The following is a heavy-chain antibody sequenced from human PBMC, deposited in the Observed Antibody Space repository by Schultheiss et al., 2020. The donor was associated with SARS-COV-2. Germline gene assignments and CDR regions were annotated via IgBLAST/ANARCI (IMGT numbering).Heavy chain of an antibody. V-gene: IGHV4-59*01. CDR1: GDSISTYY. CDR3: ARSGYRFGSFDY. Sequence: SETLSLTCSVSGDSISTYYWSWIRQPPGKGLEWIGYLSYSGSTNNNPSLKSRVTISVDSSKNQFSLRLSSVTAADTAVYYCARSGYRFGSFDYWGQGTLVTVSS. J-gene: IGHJ4*02. CDR2: LSYSGST. D-gene: IGHD5-18*01.